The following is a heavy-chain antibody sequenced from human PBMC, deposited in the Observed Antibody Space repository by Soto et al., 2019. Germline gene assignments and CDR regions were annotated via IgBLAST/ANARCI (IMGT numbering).Heavy chain of an antibody. CDR2: IYYGGNT. Sequence: TLSLTCTVSGDSITTSSYYWAWIRQPPGKGLEWIGSIYYGGNTYYNPSLKGRVTISVDTSESPFSLKLISVTDADMAVYYCAKRGEWGSHDSDSLSHGYQYGVDVYLQAITLIVFS. V-gene: IGHV4-39*01. D-gene: IGHD1-26*01. CDR3: AKRGEWGSHDSDSLSHGYQYGVDV. CDR1: GDSITTSSYY. J-gene: IGHJ6*01.